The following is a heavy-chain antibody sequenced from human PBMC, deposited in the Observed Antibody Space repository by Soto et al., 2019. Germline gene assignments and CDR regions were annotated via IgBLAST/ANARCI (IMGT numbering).Heavy chain of an antibody. CDR2: ISYDGSNK. D-gene: IGHD6-13*01. Sequence: QVQLVESGGGVVQPGRSLRLSCAASGFTFSSYAMHWVRQAPGKGLEWVAVISYDGSNKYYADSVKGRFTISRDNSKNTLYLQMNSLRAEDTAVHYCAREALYSSSWTFDYWGQGTLVTVSS. CDR1: GFTFSSYA. CDR3: AREALYSSSWTFDY. J-gene: IGHJ4*02. V-gene: IGHV3-30-3*01.